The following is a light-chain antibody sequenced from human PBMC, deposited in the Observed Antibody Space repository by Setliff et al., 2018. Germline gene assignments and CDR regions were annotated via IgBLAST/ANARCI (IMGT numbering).Light chain of an antibody. V-gene: IGLV2-14*01. J-gene: IGLJ2*01. Sequence: QSALTQPASVSGSPGQSITISCTGTSSDIGGYNYVSWYQQHPGKAPKFMIYEVSNRPSGVSNRFSGSKSGNTASLTISGLQAEDEADYYCCSYAGSYTLIFGGGTKVTVL. CDR2: EVS. CDR3: CSYAGSYTLI. CDR1: SSDIGGYNY.